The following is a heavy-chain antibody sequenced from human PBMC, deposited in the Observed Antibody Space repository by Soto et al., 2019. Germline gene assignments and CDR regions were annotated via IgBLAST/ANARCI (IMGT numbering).Heavy chain of an antibody. V-gene: IGHV4-31*03. CDR3: ARVTTIFGVVTFDY. CDR1: GGSISSGGYY. D-gene: IGHD3-3*01. Sequence: QVQLQESGPGLVKPSQTLSLTCTVSGGSISSGGYYWSWIRQHPGKGLEWIGYIYYSGSTYYNPSLTSRLTISVDTSKTPVSLKLSSVTAADTAVYYCARVTTIFGVVTFDYWGQGTLVTVSS. J-gene: IGHJ4*02. CDR2: IYYSGST.